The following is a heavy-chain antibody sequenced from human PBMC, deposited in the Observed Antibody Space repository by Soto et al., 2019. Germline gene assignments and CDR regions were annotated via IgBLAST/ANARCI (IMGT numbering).Heavy chain of an antibody. CDR1: GGSISSYY. J-gene: IGHJ5*02. D-gene: IGHD6-13*01. V-gene: IGHV4-59*01. Sequence: SETLSLTCTVSGGSISSYYWSWIRQPPGKGLEWIGYIYYSGSTNYNPSLKSRVTISVDTSKNQFSLKLSSVTAADTAVYYCARDYSSSWYGMGPNWFDPWGQGTLVTVS. CDR2: IYYSGST. CDR3: ARDYSSSWYGMGPNWFDP.